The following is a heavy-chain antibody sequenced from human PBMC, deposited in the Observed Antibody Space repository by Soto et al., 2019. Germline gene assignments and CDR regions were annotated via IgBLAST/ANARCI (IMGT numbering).Heavy chain of an antibody. CDR3: ARGGGRALSGYSHGRPTLYYYYGMDV. J-gene: IGHJ6*02. CDR2: IIPIFGTA. Sequence: ASVKVSCKASGGTFSSYAISWVRQAPGQGLEWMGGIIPIFGTANYAQKFQGRVTITADESTSTAYMELSSLRSEDTAVYYCARGGGRALSGYSHGRPTLYYYYGMDVWGQGTTVTVSS. D-gene: IGHD5-18*01. CDR1: GGTFSSYA. V-gene: IGHV1-69*13.